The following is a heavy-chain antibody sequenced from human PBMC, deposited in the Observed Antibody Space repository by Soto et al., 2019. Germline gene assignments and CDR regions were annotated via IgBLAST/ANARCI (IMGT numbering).Heavy chain of an antibody. CDR1: EFTFSKHG. CDR3: AKGPPLLMIYPVLDS. J-gene: IGHJ4*02. V-gene: IGHV3-30*18. CDR2: MSYDGSNE. Sequence: GGSLRLSCAASEFTFSKHGMHWVRQAPGKGLEWVAVMSYDGSNEYYADSVKGRFTISRDNSKNTLYLQMNSLRPGDTAVYFCAKGPPLLMIYPVLDSWGQGTLVTVS. D-gene: IGHD2-8*01.